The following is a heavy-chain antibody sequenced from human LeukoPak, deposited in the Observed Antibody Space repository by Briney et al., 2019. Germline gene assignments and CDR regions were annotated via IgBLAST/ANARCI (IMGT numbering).Heavy chain of an antibody. J-gene: IGHJ4*02. CDR1: GFTFSSYA. Sequence: PGGSLRLSCAASGFTFSSYAMSWVRQAPGKGLEWVAVISYDGSNKYYADSVKGRFTISRDNSKNTLYLQMNSLRAEDTAVYYCARGLIVVVPAADYWGQGTLVTVSS. V-gene: IGHV3-30-3*01. D-gene: IGHD2-2*01. CDR3: ARGLIVVVPAADY. CDR2: ISYDGSNK.